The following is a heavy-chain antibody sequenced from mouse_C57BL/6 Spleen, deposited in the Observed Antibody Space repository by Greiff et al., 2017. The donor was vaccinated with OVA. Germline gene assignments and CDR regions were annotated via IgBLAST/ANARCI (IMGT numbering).Heavy chain of an antibody. Sequence: VQLKESGPELVKPGASVKISCKASGYSFTGYYMNWVKQSPEKSLEWIGEINPSTGGTTYNQKFKAKATLTVDKSSSTAYMQLKSLTSEDSAVYYCARSRVITTLNAMDYWGQGTSVTVSS. V-gene: IGHV1-42*01. CDR1: GYSFTGYY. D-gene: IGHD1-1*01. CDR2: INPSTGGT. J-gene: IGHJ4*01. CDR3: ARSRVITTLNAMDY.